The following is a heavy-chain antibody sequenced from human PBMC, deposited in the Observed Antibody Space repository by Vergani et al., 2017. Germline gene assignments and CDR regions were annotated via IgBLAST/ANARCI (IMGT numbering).Heavy chain of an antibody. CDR1: GFTFDDYG. Sequence: EVQLVESGGGVVRPGGSLRLSCAASGFTFDDYGMSWVRQAPGKGLEWVSGINWNGGSTGYADSVKGRFTISRDNSKNTLYLQMNSLRAEDTAVYYCAKTFFGVVISSEYFQHWGQGTLVTVSS. CDR2: INWNGGST. V-gene: IGHV3-20*04. D-gene: IGHD3-3*01. CDR3: AKTFFGVVISSEYFQH. J-gene: IGHJ1*01.